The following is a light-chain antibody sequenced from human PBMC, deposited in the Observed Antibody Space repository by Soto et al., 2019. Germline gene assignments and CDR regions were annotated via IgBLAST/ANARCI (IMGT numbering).Light chain of an antibody. Sequence: EIVLTQSPGTLSLSPGERATLSCRASQSVGSNYLAWYQQKPGQAPRVLIFAASSRASGIPDRFSGSGSGSDFTLTINRLEPEDFAVYYCQQYCTSPWTFGQGTKVEIK. CDR3: QQYCTSPWT. CDR2: AAS. V-gene: IGKV3-20*01. J-gene: IGKJ1*01. CDR1: QSVGSNY.